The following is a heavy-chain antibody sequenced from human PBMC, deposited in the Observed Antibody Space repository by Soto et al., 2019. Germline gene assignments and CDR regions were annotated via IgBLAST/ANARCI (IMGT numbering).Heavy chain of an antibody. CDR2: IIPIFGTA. D-gene: IGHD3-22*01. Sequence: QVQLVQSGAEVKKPGSSVKVSCKASGGTFSSYAISWVRQAPGQGLEWMGGIIPIFGTANYAQKVQGRVTITADESTSTAYMELRSLRSEDTAVYYCARDQGGGYYDSSGYSDDAFDIWGQGTMVTVSS. J-gene: IGHJ3*02. CDR3: ARDQGGGYYDSSGYSDDAFDI. V-gene: IGHV1-69*01. CDR1: GGTFSSYA.